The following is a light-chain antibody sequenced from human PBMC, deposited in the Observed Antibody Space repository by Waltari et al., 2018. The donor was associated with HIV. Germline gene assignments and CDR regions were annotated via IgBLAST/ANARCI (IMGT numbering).Light chain of an antibody. CDR2: DAF. Sequence: DIQMTQSPSSLSAFVGDRVTITCQASQDINNYLNWYHQKPGRAPEVLIYDAFNSKPGLPSRFSGSASGTDFTLTISDLQPEDIGTYYCQQYNNVPYTFGQGTTLQI. CDR1: QDINNY. V-gene: IGKV1-33*01. CDR3: QQYNNVPYT. J-gene: IGKJ2*01.